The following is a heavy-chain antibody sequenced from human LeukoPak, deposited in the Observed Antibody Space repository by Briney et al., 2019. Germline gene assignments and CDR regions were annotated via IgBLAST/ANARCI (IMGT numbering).Heavy chain of an antibody. CDR1: GFIHRNYE. D-gene: IGHD3-10*01. CDR3: AKEGFGSGAAY. Sequence: GGSLRLSCAASGFIHRNYEINWLHQAPPRGLEGVSFNSSSGLSIYYADSVKGRFTISRDNAKNPLYLQMNILKGDDPAVYFGAKEGFGSGAAYWGQGPLVTVYS. J-gene: IGHJ4*02. CDR2: NSSSGLSI. V-gene: IGHV3-48*03.